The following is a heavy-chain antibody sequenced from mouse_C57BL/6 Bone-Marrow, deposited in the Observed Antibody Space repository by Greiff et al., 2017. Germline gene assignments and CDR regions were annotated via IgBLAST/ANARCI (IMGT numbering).Heavy chain of an antibody. D-gene: IGHD2-10*02. V-gene: IGHV1-69*01. Sequence: QVQLQQPGAELVMPGASVKLSCKASGYTFTSYWMHWVKQRPGQGLAWIGEIDPSDSYTNYNRKFKGKSTLTADKSSSTAYLQLSSLTSADAAFYSCPRYTYYFDYVGQGTTLTVSA. CDR3: PRYTYYFDY. CDR1: GYTFTSYW. J-gene: IGHJ2*01. CDR2: IDPSDSYT.